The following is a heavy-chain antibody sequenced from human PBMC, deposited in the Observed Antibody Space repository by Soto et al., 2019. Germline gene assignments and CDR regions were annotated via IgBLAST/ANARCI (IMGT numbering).Heavy chain of an antibody. Sequence: ASVKVSCKASGYTFTSYYMHWVRQAPGQGLEWMGIINPSGGSTSYAQKFQGRVTMTRDTSTSTVYMELSSLRSEDTAVYYCAPSFRGRRWPPWFDPWGQGTLVTVSS. V-gene: IGHV1-46*03. CDR2: INPSGGST. J-gene: IGHJ5*02. CDR1: GYTFTSYY. CDR3: APSFRGRRWPPWFDP. D-gene: IGHD1-26*01.